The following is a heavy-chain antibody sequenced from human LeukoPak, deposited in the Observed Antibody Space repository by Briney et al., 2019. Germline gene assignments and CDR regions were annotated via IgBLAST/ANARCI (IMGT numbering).Heavy chain of an antibody. CDR2: IYYSGST. CDR3: ARDLLNEGNHLDY. Sequence: PSETLSLTCTVSGGSISSGDYYWSWIRQPPGKGLEWIGYIYYSGSTYYNPSLKSRVTISVDTSKNQFSLKLSSVTAADTAVYYCARDLLNEGNHLDYWGQGTLVTISS. CDR1: GGSISSGDYY. D-gene: IGHD4-23*01. J-gene: IGHJ4*02. V-gene: IGHV4-30-4*01.